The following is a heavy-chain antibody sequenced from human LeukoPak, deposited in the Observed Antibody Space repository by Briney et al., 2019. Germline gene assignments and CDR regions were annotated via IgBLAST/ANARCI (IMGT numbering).Heavy chain of an antibody. CDR1: GFIFNTYG. CDR2: TRDDGSKN. V-gene: IGHV3-30*02. J-gene: IGHJ4*02. D-gene: IGHD2-15*01. CDR3: ANGDCRGGRCSSGAY. Sequence: GGSLRLSRVASGFIFNTYGMHWVRQAPGKGLEWVAYTRDDGSKNWYGDSVKGRFTIFRDNSKNTLYLQMNSLRGEDTAVYYCANGDCRGGRCSSGAYWGQGTLVAVSS.